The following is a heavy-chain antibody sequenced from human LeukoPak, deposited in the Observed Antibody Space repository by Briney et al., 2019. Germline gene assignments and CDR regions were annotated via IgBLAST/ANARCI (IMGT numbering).Heavy chain of an antibody. CDR1: GFTFSSYV. D-gene: IGHD5-12*01. V-gene: IGHV3-30*04. Sequence: PGGSLRLSCAASGFTFSSYVMHWVRQAPGKGLEWVAIISYDGSNEYYADSVKGRFTISRDNSKNTLYLQMNSLRAADTAVYYCARDLGGYSGPSAYWGQGILVTVSS. J-gene: IGHJ4*02. CDR2: ISYDGSNE. CDR3: ARDLGGYSGPSAY.